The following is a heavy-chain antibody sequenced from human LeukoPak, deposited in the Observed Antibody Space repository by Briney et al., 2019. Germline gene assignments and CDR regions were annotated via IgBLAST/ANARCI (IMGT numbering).Heavy chain of an antibody. CDR2: IWYDGSNK. CDR3: ARDEGIVGASIIS. J-gene: IGHJ4*02. V-gene: IGHV3-33*01. D-gene: IGHD1-26*01. CDR1: GFTFSSYG. Sequence: QPGRSLRLSCAASGFTFSSYGMHWVRQAPGKGLEWVAVIWYDGSNKYYADSVKGRFTISRDNSKNTLYLQMNSLRADDTAVYYCARDEGIVGASIISWGQGTLVTVSS.